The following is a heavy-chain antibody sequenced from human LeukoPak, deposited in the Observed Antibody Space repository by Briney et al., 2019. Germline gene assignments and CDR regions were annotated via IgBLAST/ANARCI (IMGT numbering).Heavy chain of an antibody. CDR1: GFTVSSYE. CDR2: ITSKAYGGTS. V-gene: IGHV3-49*04. J-gene: IGHJ5*02. CDR3: ARNGRGCSSTSCYAGRFDP. Sequence: SLRLSCAASGFTVSSYEMNWVRQAPGKGLERVGFITSKAYGGTSEYAASVKDRFTISRDDSKSIAYLQMNSLKTEDTAVYYCARNGRGCSSTSCYAGRFDPWGRGTLVIVSS. D-gene: IGHD2-2*01.